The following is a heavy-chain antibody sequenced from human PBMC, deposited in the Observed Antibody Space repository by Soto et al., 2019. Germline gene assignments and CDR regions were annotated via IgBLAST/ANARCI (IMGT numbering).Heavy chain of an antibody. Sequence: QVQLQESGPGLVKPSQTLSLTCTVSGGSISSGGYYWSWIRQHPGKGLEWIGYIYYSGSTYYNPSRKSRVTISVDTSKNQFSLKLSSVTAADTAVYYCARTTTGTTRGSYYFDYWGQGTLVTVSS. CDR2: IYYSGST. V-gene: IGHV4-31*03. D-gene: IGHD1-7*01. CDR1: GGSISSGGYY. CDR3: ARTTTGTTRGSYYFDY. J-gene: IGHJ4*02.